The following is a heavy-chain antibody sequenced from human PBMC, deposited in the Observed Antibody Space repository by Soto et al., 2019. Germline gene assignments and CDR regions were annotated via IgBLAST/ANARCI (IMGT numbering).Heavy chain of an antibody. CDR3: AREPDPEVVVITFGAFDI. V-gene: IGHV4-31*03. CDR1: GGSISSGGYY. CDR2: IYYSGST. J-gene: IGHJ3*02. D-gene: IGHD3-22*01. Sequence: QVQLQESGPGMVKPSQTLSLTCTVSGGSISSGGYYWSWIRQHPGKGLDWIGYIYYSGSTYYNTSLMSRVTISVDTSKNQFSLKLSSVTAADTAVYYCAREPDPEVVVITFGAFDIWGQGTMVTVSS.